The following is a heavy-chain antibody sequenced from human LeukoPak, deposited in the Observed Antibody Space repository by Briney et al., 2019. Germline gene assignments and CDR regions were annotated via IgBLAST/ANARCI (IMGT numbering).Heavy chain of an antibody. J-gene: IGHJ4*02. CDR2: IGTSGTYT. D-gene: IGHD6-13*01. Sequence: GGSLRLSCAASGFAFSDYLMTWIRQAPGRGLEWVAYIGTSGTYTTYADSVKGRFTSSRDNAKNSLYLQMDSLRADDTAVYYCASAFIIAAAGTTDYWGQGTLVTVSS. V-gene: IGHV3-11*03. CDR1: GFAFSDYL. CDR3: ASAFIIAAAGTTDY.